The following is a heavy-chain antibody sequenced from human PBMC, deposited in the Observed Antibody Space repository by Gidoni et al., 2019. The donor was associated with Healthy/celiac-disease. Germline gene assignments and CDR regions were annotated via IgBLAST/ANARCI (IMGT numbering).Heavy chain of an antibody. CDR2: IDSGGST. Sequence: EVQLVESGGGLVQPGGSLRLSCAAPGFTVSSNYMSWVRQAPGKGLEWVSVIDSGGSTYYADSVKGRFTISRDNSKNTLYLQMNSLRAEDTAVYYCARDRYSSSSSWFDPWGQGTLVTVSS. V-gene: IGHV3-66*02. CDR3: ARDRYSSSSSWFDP. CDR1: GFTVSSNY. J-gene: IGHJ5*02. D-gene: IGHD6-6*01.